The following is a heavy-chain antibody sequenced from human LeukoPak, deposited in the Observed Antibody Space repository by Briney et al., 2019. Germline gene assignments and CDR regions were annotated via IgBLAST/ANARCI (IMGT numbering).Heavy chain of an antibody. Sequence: GASVKVSCKASGGTFSSYAISWVRQAPGQGLECMGRIIPILDITTYARKFRGRVTITADKSTSTAYMELSSLSSDDTAVYYCARDQGVTDPPPCGLDVWGQGTTVTVSS. CDR1: GGTFSSYA. J-gene: IGHJ6*02. V-gene: IGHV1-69*04. D-gene: IGHD4-23*01. CDR3: ARDQGVTDPPPCGLDV. CDR2: IIPILDIT.